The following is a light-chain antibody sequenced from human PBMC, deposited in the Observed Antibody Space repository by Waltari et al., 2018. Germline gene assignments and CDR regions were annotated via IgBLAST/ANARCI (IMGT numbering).Light chain of an antibody. J-gene: IGKJ4*01. CDR1: QSLLYSNGYNY. CDR3: MQALQTPRLT. CDR2: LGS. V-gene: IGKV2-28*01. Sequence: DIVMTQSTLYLPVTHGEQTSISCRSSQSLLYSNGYNYLDWYLQKLGQSPQLLIYLGSNRASGVPDRFSGSGSGTDFTLKVSRVEAEDVGLYYCMQALQTPRLTFGGGTKVEIK.